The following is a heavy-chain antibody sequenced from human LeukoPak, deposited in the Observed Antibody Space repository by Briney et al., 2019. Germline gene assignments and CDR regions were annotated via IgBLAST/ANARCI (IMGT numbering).Heavy chain of an antibody. D-gene: IGHD5-18*01. CDR1: GFTFSSYA. CDR2: ISYEGSDK. J-gene: IGHJ4*02. CDR3: AKEWDTAMGHFDY. V-gene: IGHV3-30-3*01. Sequence: PGGSLRLSCAASGFTFSSYAMHWVRQAPGEGREWVAVISYEGSDKYYADSVKGRCTISRDNSKNTLYLQMKSLRGEDTAVYYCAKEWDTAMGHFDYWGQGTLVTVSS.